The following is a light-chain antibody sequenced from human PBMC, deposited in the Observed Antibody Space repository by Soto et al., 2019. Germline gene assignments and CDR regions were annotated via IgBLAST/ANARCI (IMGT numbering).Light chain of an antibody. J-gene: IGKJ2*01. CDR2: WAS. CDR1: QSVLYSSNNKNY. Sequence: DIVMTQSPDSLAVSLGERATINCTSSQSVLYSSNNKNYLAWYQQKPGQPPNLLIYWASTRGSGVPDRFSGSGSGTDFTLTISSLQAEDVAVYYCQQYYTTPPYSFGQGTKLEIK. V-gene: IGKV4-1*01. CDR3: QQYYTTPPYS.